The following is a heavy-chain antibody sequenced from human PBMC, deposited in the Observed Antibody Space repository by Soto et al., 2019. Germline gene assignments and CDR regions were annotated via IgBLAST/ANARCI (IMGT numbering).Heavy chain of an antibody. V-gene: IGHV4-59*01. CDR3: ARRWGTYFDY. CDR1: GGSISSYY. Sequence: QVQLQESGPGLVKPSETLSLTCTVSGGSISSYYWSWIRQPPGKGLEWIGYIYYSGSTNYNPSLKCRVTISVDTSKNQFSRKLSSVTAADTAVYYCARRWGTYFDYWGQGTLVTVSS. J-gene: IGHJ4*02. D-gene: IGHD7-27*01. CDR2: IYYSGST.